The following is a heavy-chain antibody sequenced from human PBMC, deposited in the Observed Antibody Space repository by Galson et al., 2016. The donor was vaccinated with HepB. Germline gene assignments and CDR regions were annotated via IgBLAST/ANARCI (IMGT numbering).Heavy chain of an antibody. CDR2: IDPSDSYT. V-gene: IGHV5-10-1*01. Sequence: QSGAEVKKPGESLRISCKGSGYSFTSYWISCVRQMPGKGLERMGRIDPSDSYTSSRTSSQGHVTISADKSISTAYLQWSSRKASETAMYYCARLLWLGRNWYFDLWGRGTLVTVSS. CDR1: GYSFTSYW. J-gene: IGHJ2*01. D-gene: IGHD6-19*01. CDR3: ARLLWLGRNWYFDL.